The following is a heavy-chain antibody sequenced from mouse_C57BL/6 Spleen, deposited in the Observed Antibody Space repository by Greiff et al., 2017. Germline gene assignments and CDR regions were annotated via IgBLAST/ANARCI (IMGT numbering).Heavy chain of an antibody. CDR3: ARDYGSSYDWFAY. Sequence: EVQRVESGGGLVKPGGSLKLSCAASGFTFSSYAMTWVRQTPEKRLEWVATISDGGSYTYYPDNVKGRFTLSRDTAKTNLYLQMSHLTSEDTAMYYCARDYGSSYDWFAYWGQGTLVTVS. V-gene: IGHV5-4*01. CDR2: ISDGGSYT. CDR1: GFTFSSYA. D-gene: IGHD1-1*01. J-gene: IGHJ3*01.